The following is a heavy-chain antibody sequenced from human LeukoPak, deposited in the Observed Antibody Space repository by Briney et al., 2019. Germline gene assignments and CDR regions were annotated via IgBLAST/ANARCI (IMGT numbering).Heavy chain of an antibody. CDR3: AGGPTSYFDL. CDR2: INHSGST. CDR1: GGSFSGYY. Sequence: KSSETLSLTCAVYGGSFSGYYWSWIRQPPGKGLEWIGEINHSGSTNYNPSLKSRVTISVDTSKNQFSLKLSSVTAADTAVYYCAGGPTSYFDLWGRGTLVTVSS. J-gene: IGHJ2*01. V-gene: IGHV4-34*01.